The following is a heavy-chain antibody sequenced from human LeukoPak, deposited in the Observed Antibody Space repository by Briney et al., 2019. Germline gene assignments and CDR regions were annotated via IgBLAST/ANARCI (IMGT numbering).Heavy chain of an antibody. CDR3: ARHLALRDAFNI. V-gene: IGHV5-51*01. CDR1: GYSFSSYW. Sequence: GESLRISCKGSGYSFSSYWIGWVRQMPGKGLEWMGIIYPGDSDTRYSPSFQGQVTISADKPISTAYLQWSSLKASDTATYYCARHLALRDAFNIWGQGTMVTVSS. J-gene: IGHJ3*02. CDR2: IYPGDSDT.